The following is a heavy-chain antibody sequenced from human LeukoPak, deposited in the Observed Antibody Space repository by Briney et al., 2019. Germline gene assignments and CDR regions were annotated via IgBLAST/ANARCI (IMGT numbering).Heavy chain of an antibody. CDR1: GGTFISYA. J-gene: IGHJ4*02. CDR2: IIPIFGTA. D-gene: IGHD2/OR15-2a*01. V-gene: IGHV1-69*05. Sequence: SVKVSCKASGGTFISYAISWVRQAPGQGLEWMGRIIPIFGTANYAQKFQGRVTMTRNTSISTAYMELSSLRSEDTAVYYCAVLDLIVRENWGQGTLVTVSS. CDR3: AVLDLIVREN.